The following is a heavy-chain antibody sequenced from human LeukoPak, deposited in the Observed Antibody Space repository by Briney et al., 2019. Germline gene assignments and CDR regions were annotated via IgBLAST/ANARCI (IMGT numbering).Heavy chain of an antibody. CDR3: ARARELYCSSTSCYDAFDI. J-gene: IGHJ3*02. CDR2: IYYSGST. Sequence: SETLSLTCAVYGGSFSDYYWSWIRQPPGKGLEWIGYIYYSGSTNYNPSLKSRVTISVDTSKNQFSLKLSSVTAADTAVYYCARARELYCSSTSCYDAFDIWGQGTMVTVSS. CDR1: GGSFSDYY. D-gene: IGHD2-2*01. V-gene: IGHV4-59*01.